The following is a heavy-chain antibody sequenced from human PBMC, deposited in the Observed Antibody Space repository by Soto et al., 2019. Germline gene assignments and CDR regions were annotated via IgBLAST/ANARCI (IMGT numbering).Heavy chain of an antibody. CDR3: AGVPAGP. J-gene: IGHJ5*02. Sequence: GGSLRLFCAASGFDVSGNSMTWVRQAPGRGLEWVSAIYSGGTTSYADSVKGRFIISRDKSKNTLYLQMNSLRFDDTAVYYGAGVPAGPWGQVTLVTFAS. CDR2: IYSGGTT. V-gene: IGHV3-53*01. CDR1: GFDVSGNS. D-gene: IGHD6-13*01.